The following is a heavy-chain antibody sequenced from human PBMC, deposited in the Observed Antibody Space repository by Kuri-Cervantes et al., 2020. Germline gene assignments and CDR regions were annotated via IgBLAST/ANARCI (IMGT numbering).Heavy chain of an antibody. CDR1: GGSISSGSYY. CDR3: ARDKYGSGLFGMDV. J-gene: IGHJ6*01. V-gene: IGHV4-61*02. D-gene: IGHD3-10*01. CDR2: IYTSGST. Sequence: SETLSLTCTVSGGSISSGSYYWSWIRQPAGKGLEWIGRIYTSGSTNYNPSLKNRVTISVDTSKNQFSLKLSSVTAADTAVYYCARDKYGSGLFGMDVWGQGTTVTVSS.